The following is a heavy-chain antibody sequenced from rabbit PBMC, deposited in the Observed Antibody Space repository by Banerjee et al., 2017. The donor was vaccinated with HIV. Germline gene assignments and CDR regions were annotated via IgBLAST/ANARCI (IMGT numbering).Heavy chain of an antibody. CDR3: ARDLLFRSDSSYFGL. CDR1: GFSFSSGYD. D-gene: IGHD8-1*01. J-gene: IGHJ4*01. Sequence: QSLEESGGVLVKPGASLTLTCTASGFSFSSGYDMCWVRQAPGKGLEWIACISDVSGDTYYATWAKGRFTISQTSSTTVTLQMTSLTAADTATYFCARDLLFRSDSSYFGLWGPGTLVTVS. CDR2: ISDVSGDT. V-gene: IGHV1S40*01.